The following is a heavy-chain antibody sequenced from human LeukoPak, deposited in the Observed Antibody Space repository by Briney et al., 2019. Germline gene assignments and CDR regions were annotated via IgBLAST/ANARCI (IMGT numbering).Heavy chain of an antibody. J-gene: IGHJ1*01. Sequence: GGSLRLSCAASGFTFNTYVMHWVRQAPGKGLEWVAVISYDGSNKYYADSVKGRFTISRDNSKNTLYLQMNSLRAEDTAVYYCAKDLESSSWWVRYFQHWGQGTLVTVSS. D-gene: IGHD6-13*01. CDR1: GFTFNTYV. CDR3: AKDLESSSWWVRYFQH. CDR2: ISYDGSNK. V-gene: IGHV3-30*04.